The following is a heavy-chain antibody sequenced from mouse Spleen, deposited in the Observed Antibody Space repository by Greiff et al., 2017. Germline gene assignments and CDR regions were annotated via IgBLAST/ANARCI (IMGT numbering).Heavy chain of an antibody. CDR3: ARRDYGSSYARYFDV. CDR2: ISSGGGNT. D-gene: IGHD1-1*01. V-gene: IGHV5-9*04. CDR1: GFTFSSYA. Sequence: EVKVEESGGGLVKLGGSLKLSCAASGFTFSSYAMSWVRQTPEKRLEWVATISSGGGNTYYPDSVKGRFTISRDNAKNTLYLQMSSLRSEDTAMYYCARRDYGSSYARYFDVWGAGTTVTVSS. J-gene: IGHJ1*01.